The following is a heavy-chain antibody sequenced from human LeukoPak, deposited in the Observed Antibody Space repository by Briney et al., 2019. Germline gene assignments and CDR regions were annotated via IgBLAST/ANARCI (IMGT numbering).Heavy chain of an antibody. CDR1: GFTFSNYG. D-gene: IGHD3-10*02. Sequence: GRSLRLSRAASGFTFSNYGMHWVRQAPGKGLEWVALISYDGSNKYYADSVRGRFTISRDNSKNTLYLQMNSLRAEDTAVYYCAKDLSSGSSIYGMDVWGQGTTVTVSS. CDR3: AKDLSSGSSIYGMDV. J-gene: IGHJ6*02. V-gene: IGHV3-30*18. CDR2: ISYDGSNK.